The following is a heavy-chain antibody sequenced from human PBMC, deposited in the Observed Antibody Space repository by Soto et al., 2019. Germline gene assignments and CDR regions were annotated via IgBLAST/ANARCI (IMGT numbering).Heavy chain of an antibody. D-gene: IGHD3-3*01. J-gene: IGHJ6*02. CDR1: GFTFSNAW. CDR2: IKSKTDGGRT. V-gene: IGHV3-15*07. Sequence: PGGSVRLSCAASGFTFSNAWMNWVRQAPGKALEWVGRIKSKTDGGRTDYAAPVKGRFTISRDDSKNTLYLQMNSLKTEDTAVYYCTTSESYYDFWSGSLTYGMDVWGQGTTGTVSS. CDR3: TTSESYYDFWSGSLTYGMDV.